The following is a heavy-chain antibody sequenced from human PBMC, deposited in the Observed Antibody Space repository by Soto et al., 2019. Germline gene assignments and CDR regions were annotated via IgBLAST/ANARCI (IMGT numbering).Heavy chain of an antibody. V-gene: IGHV3-74*01. CDR1: GFTFSSYW. CDR3: GRVDRDVTTCDI. CDR2: TSSDGTTQ. D-gene: IGHD3-10*01. J-gene: IGHJ3*02. Sequence: EAQLVQSGGVLVQPGGSLRLSCAASGFTFSSYWMHWFRQTPVKGLEWLSRTSSDGTTQNAADSVKGRFTVSRDNAKNTLDLQLSSLRVEDTAIYFGGRVDRDVTTCDIWGQGTLVSVSS.